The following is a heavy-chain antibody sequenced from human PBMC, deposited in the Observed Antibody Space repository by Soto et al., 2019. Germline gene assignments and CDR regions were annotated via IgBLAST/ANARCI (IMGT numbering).Heavy chain of an antibody. CDR3: AKSRAWFGELLPDY. CDR1: GFTFNNYA. J-gene: IGHJ4*02. D-gene: IGHD3-10*01. V-gene: IGHV3-23*01. CDR2: IRGGGGGT. Sequence: PGGSLRLSCATSGFTFNNYAMSWVRQAPGKGLEWVSTIRGGGGGTYYADSVKGRFTISRDNSKNTLYLQMNSLRAEDTAVYYCAKSRAWFGELLPDYWGQGTLVTVSS.